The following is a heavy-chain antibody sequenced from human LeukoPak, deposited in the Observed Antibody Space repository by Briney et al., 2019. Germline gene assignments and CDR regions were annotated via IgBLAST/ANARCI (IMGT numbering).Heavy chain of an antibody. CDR2: VSGSGGST. V-gene: IGHV3-23*01. Sequence: GGSLRLSCVASGFAFSSYAMSWVRQAPEKGLEWVSVVSGSGGSTYYADTVKGRFTISRDNSKNTLYLQMNSLRAEDTAVYYCARQKYSSSWPIYFDYWGQGTLVTVSS. D-gene: IGHD6-13*01. CDR3: ARQKYSSSWPIYFDY. CDR1: GFAFSSYA. J-gene: IGHJ4*02.